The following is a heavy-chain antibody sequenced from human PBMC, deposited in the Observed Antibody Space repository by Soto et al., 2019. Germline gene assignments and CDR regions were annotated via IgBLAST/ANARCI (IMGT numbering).Heavy chain of an antibody. D-gene: IGHD3-16*01. Sequence: VQLVQSGAEVKKPGSSVKVSCQASGGIVSSYAISWVRQAPGQGLEWMGGIIPMFRTANYAEKFQGRITITADGPTSTTYMGLSSLRSDDTGVYFCALRYESNYYYHFYAMDVWGQGTTVTVSS. CDR2: IIPMFRTA. CDR3: ALRYESNYYYHFYAMDV. J-gene: IGHJ6*02. V-gene: IGHV1-69*01. CDR1: GGIVSSYA.